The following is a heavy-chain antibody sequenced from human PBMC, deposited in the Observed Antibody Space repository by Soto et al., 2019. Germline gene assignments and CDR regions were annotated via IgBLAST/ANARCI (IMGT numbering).Heavy chain of an antibody. CDR1: GGTFSIYA. D-gene: IGHD2-2*01. J-gene: IGHJ4*02. CDR2: IIPIFGTA. CDR3: ASHPGGRYQLLWFDY. V-gene: IGHV1-69*06. Sequence: QVQLVQSGAEVKKPGSSVKVSCTASGGTFSIYAISWVRQAPGQGLEWMGGIIPIFGTANYAQKFQGRVTITADKSAGTAYMEVRSLRFEDTAVYYCASHPGGRYQLLWFDYWGQGTLVTVSS.